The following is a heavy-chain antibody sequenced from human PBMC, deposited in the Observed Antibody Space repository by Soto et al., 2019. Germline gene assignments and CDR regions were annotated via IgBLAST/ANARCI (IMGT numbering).Heavy chain of an antibody. V-gene: IGHV3-33*01. D-gene: IGHD2-8*01. CDR3: ARDGIGVPTFRGYLDY. CDR1: GSIFTGYG. CDR2: IWFDGSNK. Sequence: PGGSLRLSCAASGSIFTGYGMHWVRQAPGKGLEWVAVIWFDGSNKYYADSVKGRFTISRDNSKNMLYLQMNSLRVEDTAVYYCARDGIGVPTFRGYLDYSGQGTLVTGSS. J-gene: IGHJ4*02.